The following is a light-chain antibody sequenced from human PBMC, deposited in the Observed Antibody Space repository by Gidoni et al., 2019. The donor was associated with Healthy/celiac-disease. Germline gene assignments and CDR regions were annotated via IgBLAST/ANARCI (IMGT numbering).Light chain of an antibody. V-gene: IGKV3-20*01. CDR3: QQYGRSPRT. J-gene: IGKJ1*01. Sequence: EIVLTQSPCTLSLSPGERATLSCSASQSVNSSYLAWYQQRPCQAPRRLSYGASSRATDIPDRFSGSGYGTDITLTISRLGTEDFAVYYCQQYGRSPRTFGQGTKVESK. CDR2: GAS. CDR1: QSVNSSY.